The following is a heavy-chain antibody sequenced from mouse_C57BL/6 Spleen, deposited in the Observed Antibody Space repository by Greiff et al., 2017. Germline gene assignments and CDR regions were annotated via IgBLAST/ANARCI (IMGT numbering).Heavy chain of an antibody. CDR2: IDPSDSYT. CDR1: GYTFTSYW. J-gene: IGHJ3*01. V-gene: IGHV1-69*01. CDR3: ARGMVTTAY. Sequence: VQLQQPGAELVMPGASVKLSCKASGYTFTSYWMHWVKQRPGQGLEWIGEIDPSDSYTNYNQKVKGKSTLTVDKSSSTAYMQLSSLTSEDSAVYYCARGMVTTAYWGQGTLVTVSA. D-gene: IGHD2-1*01.